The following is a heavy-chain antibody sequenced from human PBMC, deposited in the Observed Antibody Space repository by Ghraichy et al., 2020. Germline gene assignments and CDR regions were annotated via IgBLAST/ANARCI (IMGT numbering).Heavy chain of an antibody. Sequence: GSLNISCAASGFTFSSYAMSWVRQAPGKGLEWVSAISGSGGSTYYADSVKGRFTISRDNSKNTLYLQMNSLRAEDTAVYYCAKDVYGGSSGIFDYWGQGTLVTVSS. J-gene: IGHJ4*02. CDR2: ISGSGGST. D-gene: IGHD3-22*01. V-gene: IGHV3-23*01. CDR1: GFTFSSYA. CDR3: AKDVYGGSSGIFDY.